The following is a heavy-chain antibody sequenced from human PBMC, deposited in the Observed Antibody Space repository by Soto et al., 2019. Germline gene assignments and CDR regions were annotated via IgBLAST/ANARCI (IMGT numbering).Heavy chain of an antibody. J-gene: IGHJ4*02. D-gene: IGHD2-2*01. CDR2: ISWNSGSI. V-gene: IGHV3-9*01. CDR1: GFTFEDYA. Sequence: GGSMRLSCAASGFTFEDYAMHWVRQAPGKGLEWVSGISWNSGSIGYADSVKGRFTISRDNAKNSLYLQMNSLRAEDTALYYCAKDGAPDIVVVPAAIPGYYFDYWGQGTLVTVSS. CDR3: AKDGAPDIVVVPAAIPGYYFDY.